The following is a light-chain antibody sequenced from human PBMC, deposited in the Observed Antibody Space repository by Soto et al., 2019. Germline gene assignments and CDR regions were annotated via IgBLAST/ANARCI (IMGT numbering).Light chain of an antibody. CDR2: GTS. J-gene: IGKJ3*01. V-gene: IGKV3-20*01. CDR3: QQYGSSLFT. CDR1: QSVSSTS. Sequence: DIVLTQSPGTLSLSPGERATLSCRASQSVSSTSLAWYQQKPGQAPRLLIYGTSTRATGIPDRFSGSGSGTDFTLTISRLEPEDFAVYYWQQYGSSLFTFGPGTKVDIK.